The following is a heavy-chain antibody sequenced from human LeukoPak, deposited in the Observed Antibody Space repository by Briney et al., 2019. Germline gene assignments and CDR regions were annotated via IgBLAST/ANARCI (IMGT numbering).Heavy chain of an antibody. J-gene: IGHJ4*02. V-gene: IGHV4-59*01. D-gene: IGHD4-11*01. Sequence: SETLSLTCTVSGGSIISYYWSWIRQPPGKGLEWIGYIYYSGSTNYNPSLKSRVTISVDTSKNQFSLKLSSVTAADTAVYYCARETVTRGNFDYWGQGTLVTVSS. CDR3: ARETVTRGNFDY. CDR2: IYYSGST. CDR1: GGSIISYY.